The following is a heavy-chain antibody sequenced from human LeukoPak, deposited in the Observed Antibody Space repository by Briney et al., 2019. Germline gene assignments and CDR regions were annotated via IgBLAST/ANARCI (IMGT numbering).Heavy chain of an antibody. D-gene: IGHD4-17*01. CDR2: ISVSGVTI. Sequence: GGSLRLSCAASGFTYSDHDMTWCRQAPGKGLEWVSSISVSGVTIYYADSVRGRFTISRDNAENSLYLQMNSLRAEDTAVYYCARDAVTTSYYYYGMDVWGQGTTVTVSS. CDR1: GFTYSDHD. CDR3: ARDAVTTSYYYYGMDV. V-gene: IGHV3-11*01. J-gene: IGHJ6*02.